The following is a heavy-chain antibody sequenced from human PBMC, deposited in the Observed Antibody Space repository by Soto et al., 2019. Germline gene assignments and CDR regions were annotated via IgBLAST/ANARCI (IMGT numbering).Heavy chain of an antibody. CDR3: ARIDYDILTGYYTWFDP. CDR2: IDWDDDK. CDR1: WFSLITSGMC. J-gene: IGHJ5*02. Sequence: SGPTLVNPTQTLTLTCSFSWFSLITSGMCVSWIRQPPGKALEWLALIDWDDDKYYSTSLKTRLTISKDTSKNQVVLTMTNMDPVDTATYYCARIDYDILTGYYTWFDPWGQGTLVTVSS. D-gene: IGHD3-9*01. V-gene: IGHV2-70*01.